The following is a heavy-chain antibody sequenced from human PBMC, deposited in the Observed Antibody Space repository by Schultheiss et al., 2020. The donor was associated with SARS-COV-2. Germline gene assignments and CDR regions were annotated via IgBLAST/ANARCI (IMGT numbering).Heavy chain of an antibody. D-gene: IGHD6-13*01. CDR2: INHSGST. CDR3: ARPGYSSSWYYY. J-gene: IGHJ4*02. Sequence: SETLSLTCTVSGGSISSSSYYWGWIRQPPGKGLEWIGEINHSGSTNYNPSLKSRVTISVDTSKNQFSLKLSSVTAADTAVYYCARPGYSSSWYYYWGQGTLVTVSS. CDR1: GGSISSSSYY. V-gene: IGHV4-39*01.